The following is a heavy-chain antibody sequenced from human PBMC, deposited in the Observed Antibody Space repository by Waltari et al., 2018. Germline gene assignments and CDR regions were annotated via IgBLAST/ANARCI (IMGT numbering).Heavy chain of an antibody. Sequence: EVQLLESGGGCVQPGGSLSLYCAASGSTFSNHAMTWVRQAPWKGLELVSSISGPGGSTYYADSVEGRFTISRDNSHNTVYLQMNSLGVGDSALYFCAKPAIVGNTAHFYGFDVWGQGTTVTVSS. V-gene: IGHV3-23*01. CDR1: GSTFSNHA. CDR3: AKPAIVGNTAHFYGFDV. CDR2: ISGPGGST. J-gene: IGHJ6*02. D-gene: IGHD5-18*01.